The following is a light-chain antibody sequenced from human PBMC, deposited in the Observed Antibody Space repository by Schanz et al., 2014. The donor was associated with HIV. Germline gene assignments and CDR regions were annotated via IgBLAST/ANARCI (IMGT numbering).Light chain of an antibody. CDR3: QQCSNSPLT. J-gene: IGKJ4*01. Sequence: IVLTQSPGTLSLSPGERATLSCRASQSISSSNLAWYQQKPGQAPRLLIYGASNRATGIPDRFSGSGSGTDFTLTISRLEPEDFAVYYCQQCSNSPLTFGGGTKVEIK. V-gene: IGKV3-20*01. CDR2: GAS. CDR1: QSISSSN.